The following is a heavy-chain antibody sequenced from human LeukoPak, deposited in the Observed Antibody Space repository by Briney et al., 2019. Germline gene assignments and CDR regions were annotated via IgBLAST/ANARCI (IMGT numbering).Heavy chain of an antibody. D-gene: IGHD2-2*01. CDR3: AKVRCGTTSCYDSRGWFDP. V-gene: IGHV1-69*13. CDR1: GGTFSSYE. J-gene: IGHJ5*02. CDR2: IIPMFGTA. Sequence: SVKVSCKASGGTFSSYEITWVRQAPGQGLEWMGGIIPMFGTANYAQKFQGRVTITADESTSTAYMELGSLRSEDTAVYYCAKVRCGTTSCYDSRGWFDPWGQGTLVTVSS.